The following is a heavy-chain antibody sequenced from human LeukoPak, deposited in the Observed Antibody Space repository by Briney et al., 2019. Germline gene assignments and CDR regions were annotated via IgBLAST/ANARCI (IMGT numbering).Heavy chain of an antibody. V-gene: IGHV4-4*07. CDR3: AGRVAVSGAFDY. CDR2: IYTSEST. CDR1: GASISTYY. J-gene: IGHJ4*02. D-gene: IGHD6-19*01. Sequence: PSETLSLTGTVSGASISTYYWSWIRQPAGKGLEWIGHIYTSESTNYNPSLKSRVTMSVDTSKNQFSLQLSSVTVADTAVYFCAGRVAVSGAFDYWGQGTLVTVSS.